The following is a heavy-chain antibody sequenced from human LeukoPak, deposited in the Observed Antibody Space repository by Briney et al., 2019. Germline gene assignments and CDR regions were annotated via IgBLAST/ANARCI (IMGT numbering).Heavy chain of an antibody. Sequence: SETLSLTCAVYGGSFSGYYWSWIRQPPGKGLGWIGEINHSGSTNYNPSLKSRVTISVDTSKNQFSLKLSSVTAADTAVYYCARAPPRPWYSSGWYVDYWGQGTLVTVSS. D-gene: IGHD6-19*01. CDR1: GGSFSGYY. CDR3: ARAPPRPWYSSGWYVDY. V-gene: IGHV4-34*01. CDR2: INHSGST. J-gene: IGHJ4*02.